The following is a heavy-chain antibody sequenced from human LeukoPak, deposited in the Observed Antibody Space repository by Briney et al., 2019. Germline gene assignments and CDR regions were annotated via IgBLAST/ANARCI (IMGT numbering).Heavy chain of an antibody. J-gene: IGHJ3*02. Sequence: GESLKISCKGSGYSFSTSWIGWVRQMPGKGLEWMGIIYPGDSDTKYSPSFQGQVTISADRSISIAYLQWSSLKASDTAMYYCARFPTNPYDFWSGNRAFDIWGQGTMVTVSS. V-gene: IGHV5-51*01. D-gene: IGHD3-3*01. CDR3: ARFPTNPYDFWSGNRAFDI. CDR2: IYPGDSDT. CDR1: GYSFSTSW.